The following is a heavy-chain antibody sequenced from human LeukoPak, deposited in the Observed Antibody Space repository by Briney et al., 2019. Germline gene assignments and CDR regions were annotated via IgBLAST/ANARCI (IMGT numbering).Heavy chain of an antibody. J-gene: IGHJ2*01. CDR2: IYYSGST. CDR3: ASHTETYFLWYFDL. Sequence: SETLSLTCTVSGGSISSYYWSWIRQPPGKGLEWIGSIYYSGSTYYNPSLKSRVTISVDTSKNQFSLKLSSVTAADTAVYYCASHTETYFLWYFDLWGRGTLVTVSS. V-gene: IGHV4-59*01. CDR1: GGSISSYY. D-gene: IGHD3-3*01.